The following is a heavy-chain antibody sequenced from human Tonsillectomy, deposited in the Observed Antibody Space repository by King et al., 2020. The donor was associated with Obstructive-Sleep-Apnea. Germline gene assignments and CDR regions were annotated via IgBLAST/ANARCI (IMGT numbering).Heavy chain of an antibody. J-gene: IGHJ4*02. CDR3: ARDPVDTTTDLNFDY. CDR2: ISGYNGNT. CDR1: GYTFTSYG. V-gene: IGHV1-18*04. Sequence: QLVQSGAEVKKPGASVKVSCKASGYTFTSYGISWVRQAPGQGLEWMGWISGYNGNTNYAQKLQDRVTMTTDTSTSTAYMELRSLRSDDTAVYYCARDPVDTTTDLNFDYWGQGTLVTVSS. D-gene: IGHD5-18*01.